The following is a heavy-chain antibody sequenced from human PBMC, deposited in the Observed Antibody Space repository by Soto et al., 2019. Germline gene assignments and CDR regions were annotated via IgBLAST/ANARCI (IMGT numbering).Heavy chain of an antibody. J-gene: IGHJ4*02. CDR1: GDSLSSGDYY. D-gene: IGHD6-25*01. CDR3: ARGSRIASARYYFDF. Sequence: PSETLSLTCTVSGDSLSSGDYYWSWIRQPPGKGLEWIGYITYSGFTYNNPSLKSRLSISVDTSKNQFSLRLSSVTAADTAVFYCARGSRIASARYYFDFWPQRTLDTVTS. V-gene: IGHV4-30-4*01. CDR2: ITYSGFT.